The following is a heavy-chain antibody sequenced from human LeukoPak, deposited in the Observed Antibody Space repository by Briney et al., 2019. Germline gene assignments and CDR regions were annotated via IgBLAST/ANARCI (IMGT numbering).Heavy chain of an antibody. CDR2: ISGLSTYI. CDR3: ARHGDHDSIDY. D-gene: IGHD3-10*01. V-gene: IGHV3-21*04. J-gene: IGHJ4*02. Sequence: GGSLRLSCEASGFTFSSYTMNWIRQAPGQGLEWVSSISGLSTYIFYADSVQGRFTISRDNSKNTLYLQMNSLRAEDTAVYYCARHGDHDSIDYWGQGTLVTVSS. CDR1: GFTFSSYT.